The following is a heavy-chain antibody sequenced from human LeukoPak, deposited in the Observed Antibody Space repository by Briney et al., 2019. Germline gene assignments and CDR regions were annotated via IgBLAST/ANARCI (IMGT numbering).Heavy chain of an antibody. CDR3: ASRLSDYDY. D-gene: IGHD5-12*01. CDR2: INHSGST. Sequence: PSETLSLTCAVYGGSFSGYYWSWIRQPPGKGLEWIGEINHSGSTNYNPSLKSRATISVDTSKNQFSLKLSSVTAADTAVYYCASRLSDYDYWGQGTLVTVSS. J-gene: IGHJ4*02. V-gene: IGHV4-34*01. CDR1: GGSFSGYY.